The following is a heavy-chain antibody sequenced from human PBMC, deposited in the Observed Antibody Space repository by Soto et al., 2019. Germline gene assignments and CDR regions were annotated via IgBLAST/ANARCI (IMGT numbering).Heavy chain of an antibody. CDR2: ISTYNGDT. D-gene: IGHD1-26*01. J-gene: IGHJ6*02. Sequence: QVQLVQSGPEVRKPGASVKVSCEASGYTFTTSGISWVRQVPGQGLEWMGWISTYNGDTNSAQNFQGRVLMTADTSAGTDYMELMRLKSDDTAVYYCARQGSWPYYYYGLDVWGQGTTVTVSS. V-gene: IGHV1-18*01. CDR1: GYTFTTSG. CDR3: ARQGSWPYYYYGLDV.